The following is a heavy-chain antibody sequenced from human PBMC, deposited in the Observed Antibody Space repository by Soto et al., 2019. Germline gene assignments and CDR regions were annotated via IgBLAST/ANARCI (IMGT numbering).Heavy chain of an antibody. D-gene: IGHD3-10*01. Sequence: ASVKVSCKTSGYPFTTYHLHWVLQAPGQGLEWMGIVYVTGTGTRSAQKFQGRLTMTRDRSTSTVYMELSSLRSEDTAVYYCARPEGYGSGSYYFDSWGQGILVTVSS. CDR2: VYVTGTGT. CDR3: ARPEGYGSGSYYFDS. J-gene: IGHJ4*02. CDR1: GYPFTTYH. V-gene: IGHV1-46*01.